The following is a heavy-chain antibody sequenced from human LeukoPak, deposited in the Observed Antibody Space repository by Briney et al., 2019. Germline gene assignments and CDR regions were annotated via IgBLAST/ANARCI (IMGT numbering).Heavy chain of an antibody. D-gene: IGHD2-15*01. CDR2: ISSSGNTI. CDR1: GFTFSSYE. CDR3: ARGHCSGGSCYFDY. V-gene: IGHV3-48*03. J-gene: IGHJ4*02. Sequence: QPGGSLRLSCAASGFTFSSYETNWVRQAPGKGLEWVSYISSSGNTIYYADSVKGRFTISRDNAKNSQYLQMNSLRAEDTAVYYCARGHCSGGSCYFDYWGQGTLVTVSS.